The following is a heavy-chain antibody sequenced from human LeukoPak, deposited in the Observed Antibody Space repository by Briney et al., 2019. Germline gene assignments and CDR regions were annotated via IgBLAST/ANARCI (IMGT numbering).Heavy chain of an antibody. D-gene: IGHD5-18*01. CDR1: GFTFSSNY. V-gene: IGHV3-53*01. CDR3: ARDGSGGYRNRGVFDI. J-gene: IGHJ3*02. Sequence: GGSLRLSCAASGFTFSSNYMSWVRQAPGKGLEWVSVLYSGGGKYYSESVKGRFTISSDNSKNTLYLQMNNLRAEDTAVYYCARDGSGGYRNRGVFDIWGQGTLVTVSS. CDR2: LYSGGGK.